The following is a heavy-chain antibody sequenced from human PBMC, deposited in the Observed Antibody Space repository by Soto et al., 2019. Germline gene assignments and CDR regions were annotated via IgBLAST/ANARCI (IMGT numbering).Heavy chain of an antibody. V-gene: IGHV1-18*01. J-gene: IGHJ5*02. CDR3: ARESAVAALDP. CDR1: GYTFTSYG. CDR2: ISAYNGNT. D-gene: IGHD6-19*01. Sequence: QVQLVQSGAEVKKPGASVKVSCKASGYTFTSYGISWVRQAPGQGLEWMGWISAYNGNTNYAQKVQGRVTMTTDKSTSTAYRELRSLRSDDTAVYYCARESAVAALDPWVQGTLVTVSS.